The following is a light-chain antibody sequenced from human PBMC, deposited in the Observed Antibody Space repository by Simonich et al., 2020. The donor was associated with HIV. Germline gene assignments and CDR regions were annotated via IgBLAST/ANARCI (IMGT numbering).Light chain of an antibody. CDR1: SGSIASNY. CDR2: EDN. CDR3: QSYDRSNQRI. J-gene: IGLJ2*01. V-gene: IGLV6-57*03. Sequence: NFMLTQPHSVSESPGKTVTIYCTRSSGSIASNYVQWYQQRPGSAPTTVIYEDNHRPSGVPDRFSGSIDSSSNSASLTISGLKTEDEADYYCQSYDRSNQRIFGGGTKLTVL.